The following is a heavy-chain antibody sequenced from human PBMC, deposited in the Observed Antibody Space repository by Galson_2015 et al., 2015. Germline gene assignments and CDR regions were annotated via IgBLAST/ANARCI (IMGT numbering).Heavy chain of an antibody. Sequence: TLSLTCTVSGGSISSGDYYWCWIRQPPGEGLEWIGYIYYSGSTYYNPSLKSRVTISVDTSKNQFPLKLSSVTAADTAVYYCARTYFYDSSGAQTIVYWYFDLWGRGTLVTVSS. CDR3: ARTYFYDSSGAQTIVYWYFDL. V-gene: IGHV4-30-4*01. J-gene: IGHJ2*01. D-gene: IGHD3-22*01. CDR2: IYYSGST. CDR1: GGSISSGDYY.